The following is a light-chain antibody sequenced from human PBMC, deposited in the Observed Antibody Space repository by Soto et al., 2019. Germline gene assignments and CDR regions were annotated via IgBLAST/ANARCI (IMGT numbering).Light chain of an antibody. CDR1: QSLLLSNGYNY. CDR3: MQALQSPRA. V-gene: IGKV2-28*01. Sequence: EIVMTQSPLSLPVTPGEPASISCRSSQSLLLSNGYNYLDWYLQKPGQSPQLLIYLGSNRASGVPDRVSGSGSGTDFTLRISRVEAEDVGVYYCMQALQSPRAFGPGTKVDIK. CDR2: LGS. J-gene: IGKJ3*01.